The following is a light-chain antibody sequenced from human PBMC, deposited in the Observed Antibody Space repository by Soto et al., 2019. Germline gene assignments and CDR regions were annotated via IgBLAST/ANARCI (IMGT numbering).Light chain of an antibody. CDR1: RGVSSD. V-gene: IGKV3-15*01. Sequence: TQSPGTLSLSPGERVILSCRASRGVSSDLAWYQQKPGQAPRLLIYGASTRATGIPARFSGSGSGTEFTLTISSLQPEDFATYYCLQHNSYPWTFGQGTKVDIK. CDR2: GAS. J-gene: IGKJ1*01. CDR3: LQHNSYPWT.